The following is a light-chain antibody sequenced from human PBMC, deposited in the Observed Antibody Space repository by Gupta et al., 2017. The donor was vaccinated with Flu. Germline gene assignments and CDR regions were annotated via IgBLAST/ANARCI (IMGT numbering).Light chain of an antibody. V-gene: IGLV1-40*01. CDR1: SSNIGAGYD. CDR2: GNS. Sequence: QSVLPQPPSVSGAPGPRVTISCTGSSSNIGAGYDVHWYQQLPGTAPKLLIYGNSNRPSGVPDRFSCSKSGASASLAINGLQAEDEADYYYQYSDSSLRGSFVFGGGTKMTVL. CDR3: QYSDSSLRGSFV. J-gene: IGLJ3*02.